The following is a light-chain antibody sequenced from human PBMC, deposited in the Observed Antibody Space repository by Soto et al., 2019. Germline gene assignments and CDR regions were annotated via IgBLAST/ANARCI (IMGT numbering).Light chain of an antibody. CDR1: NNDVGAFNL. CDR3: CSYAGSGNYWI. V-gene: IGLV2-23*02. J-gene: IGLJ3*02. CDR2: GVT. Sequence: QSALTQPASVSGSPRQSITISCTGTNNDVGAFNLVSWYQQHPVKAPKLIIFGVTERPSGVSNRFSGSKSGNTASLTISGLQAEDEGDYYCCSYAGSGNYWIFGGGTQLTVL.